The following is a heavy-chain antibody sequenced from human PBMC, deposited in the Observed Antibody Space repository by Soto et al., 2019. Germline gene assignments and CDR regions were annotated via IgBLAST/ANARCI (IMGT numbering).Heavy chain of an antibody. CDR1: GGTFSRYS. CDR2: IIPMFGIA. D-gene: IGHD2-2*01. V-gene: IGHV1-69*08. CDR3: AREDRDRETGLVPAAIDGMDV. J-gene: IGHJ6*02. Sequence: QVQLVQSGAEVKKPGSSVKVSCKASGGTFSRYSITWVRQAPGHGLEWIGRIIPMFGIASYAQKFQGRVTITADESTRTAYMELSSLRSDDTAVYYCAREDRDRETGLVPAAIDGMDVWGQGTTVTVSS.